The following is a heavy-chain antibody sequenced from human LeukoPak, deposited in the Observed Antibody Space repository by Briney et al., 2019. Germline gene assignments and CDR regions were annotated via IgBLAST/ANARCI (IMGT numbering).Heavy chain of an antibody. Sequence: ASVKVSCKTSGYTFSRYDINWVRQATGQGLEWMGWMNLNSGNTGYAQKFQGRFTMTKNTPMTTAYMELRSLRSDDTAVYYCARDSGWYSIYYYGMDVWGQGTTVTVSS. D-gene: IGHD6-19*01. V-gene: IGHV1-8*01. CDR3: ARDSGWYSIYYYGMDV. CDR1: GYTFSRYD. J-gene: IGHJ6*02. CDR2: MNLNSGNT.